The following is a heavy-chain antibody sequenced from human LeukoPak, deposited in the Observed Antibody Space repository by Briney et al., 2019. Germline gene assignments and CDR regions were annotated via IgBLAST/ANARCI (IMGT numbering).Heavy chain of an antibody. Sequence: SETRSLTCTVSGGSISSIIYYWGWIRQPPGKGLEWIGTIYYSGSTYYNVSLKSRVTISLDTSKNQFSLRLSSVTAADTAVYYCARQAYSSAYYYFDYWGQGTLVTVSS. CDR2: IYYSGST. D-gene: IGHD5-18*01. V-gene: IGHV4-39*01. CDR1: GGSISSIIYY. J-gene: IGHJ4*02. CDR3: ARQAYSSAYYYFDY.